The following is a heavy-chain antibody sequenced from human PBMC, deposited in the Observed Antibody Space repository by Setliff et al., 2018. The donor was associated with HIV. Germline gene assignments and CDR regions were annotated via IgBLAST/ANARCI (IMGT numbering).Heavy chain of an antibody. J-gene: IGHJ5*02. CDR2: INPHSGVT. CDR3: AKDSDFGGTTNWFDP. Sequence: ASVKVSCKASGYAFTGYWMHWVRQAPGQGLEWMGRINPHSGVTNYAQKFQGRVTMTRDTSIATAYMDLSRLTSDDTAVYYCAKDSDFGGTTNWFDPWGQGTLVTVSS. V-gene: IGHV1-2*06. D-gene: IGHD3-10*01. CDR1: GYAFTGYW.